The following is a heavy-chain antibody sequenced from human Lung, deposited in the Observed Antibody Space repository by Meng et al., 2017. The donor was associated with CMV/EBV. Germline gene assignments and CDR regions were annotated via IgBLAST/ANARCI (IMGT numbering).Heavy chain of an antibody. CDR3: VNAAPYYQNYFDY. Sequence: SGXXLVXPTQTLTLTCTFSVFSLTTSGVGVGWIRQPRGKALEWLTLIYWNEDKRYSPSLKYRFSVTKDTSINQVVLTLTNMDPSDTATYYFVNAAPYYQNYFDYWXQGAXVTVSS. D-gene: IGHD3-10*01. CDR2: IYWNEDK. J-gene: IGHJ4*02. CDR1: VFSLTTSGVG. V-gene: IGHV2-5*01.